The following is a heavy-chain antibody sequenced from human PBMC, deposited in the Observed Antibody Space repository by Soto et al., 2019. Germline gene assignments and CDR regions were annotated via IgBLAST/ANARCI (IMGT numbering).Heavy chain of an antibody. Sequence: SVKVSCKASGFTFTSSAVQWVRQARGQRLEWIGWIVVGSGNTNYAQKFQERVTITRDMSTSTAYMELSSLRSEDTAVYYCARSPRGSYGEWFDPWGQGTLVTVSS. CDR1: GFTFTSSA. CDR2: IVVGSGNT. V-gene: IGHV1-58*01. CDR3: ARSPRGSYGEWFDP. J-gene: IGHJ5*02. D-gene: IGHD1-26*01.